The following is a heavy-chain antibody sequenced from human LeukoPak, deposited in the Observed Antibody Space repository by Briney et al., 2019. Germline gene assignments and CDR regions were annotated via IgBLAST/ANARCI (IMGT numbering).Heavy chain of an antibody. J-gene: IGHJ4*02. CDR1: GYSISSGYY. D-gene: IGHD2-2*01. Sequence: SETLSLTCAVSGYSISSGYYWGWIRQPPGKGLEWIGSIYHSGSTYYNPSLKSRVTISVDTSKNQFSLKLSSVTAADTAVYYCARLRCSSTSCYLEYYFDYWGQGTLVTVSS. V-gene: IGHV4-38-2*01. CDR3: ARLRCSSTSCYLEYYFDY. CDR2: IYHSGST.